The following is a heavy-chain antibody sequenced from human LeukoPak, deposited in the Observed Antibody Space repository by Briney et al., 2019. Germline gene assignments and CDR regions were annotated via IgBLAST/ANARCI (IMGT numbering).Heavy chain of an antibody. Sequence: GGSLRLSCAASGFTFSSYAMNWVRQAPGKGLEWVSAISGSGGSTYYADSVKGRFTISRDNSKNTLYLQMNSLRAEDTAVYYCAKDGRYSSGWYVQAFDIWGQGTMVTVSS. CDR1: GFTFSSYA. J-gene: IGHJ3*02. CDR2: ISGSGGST. D-gene: IGHD6-19*01. CDR3: AKDGRYSSGWYVQAFDI. V-gene: IGHV3-23*01.